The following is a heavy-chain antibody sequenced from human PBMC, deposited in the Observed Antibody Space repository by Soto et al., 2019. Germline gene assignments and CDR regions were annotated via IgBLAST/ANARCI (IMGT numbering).Heavy chain of an antibody. CDR1: GFTFSSYS. CDR3: ARLAAAGYNWFDP. D-gene: IGHD6-13*01. J-gene: IGHJ5*02. V-gene: IGHV3-21*01. Sequence: SLRLSCAASGFTFSSYSMNWVRQAPGKGLEWVSSISSSSSYIYYADSVKGRFTISRDNAKNSLYLQMNSLRAEDTAVYYCARLAAAGYNWFDPWGQGTLVTVSS. CDR2: ISSSSSYI.